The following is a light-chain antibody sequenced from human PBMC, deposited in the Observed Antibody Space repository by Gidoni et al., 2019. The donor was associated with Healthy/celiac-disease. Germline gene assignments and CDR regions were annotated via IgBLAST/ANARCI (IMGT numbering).Light chain of an antibody. CDR2: AAS. V-gene: IGKV1-39*01. J-gene: IGKJ1*01. CDR3: QQSYSTPWT. CDR1: PSISSY. Sequence: IKMTQSPSSLSASVRDSVTITCRASPSISSYLNWYQQQPGKAPKLLIDAASSVQSGVPSRCSGSGSGTDFTLTISRVPPEDFATYCWQQSYSTPWTFGQGTKVEIK.